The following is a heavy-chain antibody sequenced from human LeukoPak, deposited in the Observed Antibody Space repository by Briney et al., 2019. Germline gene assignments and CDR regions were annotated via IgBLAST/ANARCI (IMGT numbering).Heavy chain of an antibody. CDR3: ARDSPEPGQFFGY. Sequence: PGGSPRLSCAASGFTLGGYWMTWLRQAPGKGLEWVANIKYDGSQKYYVDSVKGRFTISRDNAKNSLYLQMNSLSAEDTAVYYCARDSPEPGQFFGYWGQGTLVTVSS. D-gene: IGHD1-14*01. CDR2: IKYDGSQK. V-gene: IGHV3-7*04. J-gene: IGHJ4*02. CDR1: GFTLGGYW.